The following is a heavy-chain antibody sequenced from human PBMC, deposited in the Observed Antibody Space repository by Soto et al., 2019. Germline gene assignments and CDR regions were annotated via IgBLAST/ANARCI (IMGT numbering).Heavy chain of an antibody. CDR3: ARLSLFSDWPLY. D-gene: IGHD2-21*02. CDR1: GGSISSGGYS. J-gene: IGHJ4*02. CDR2: IYYSGKT. Sequence: PSETLSLTCAVSGGSISSGGYSWSWIRQPPGKGLEWIGYIYYSGKTYYNPSLKSRINISLDTSKNQFLLKLSSVTAADTAVYYCARLSLFSDWPLYWGQGTLVTVSS. V-gene: IGHV4-30-4*08.